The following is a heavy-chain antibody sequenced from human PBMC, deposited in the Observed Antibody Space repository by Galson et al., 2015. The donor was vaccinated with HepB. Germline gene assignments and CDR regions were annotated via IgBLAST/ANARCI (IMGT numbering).Heavy chain of an antibody. D-gene: IGHD3-10*01. CDR3: AREDYYSPRGGRGYYSDY. CDR2: IKQDGSEK. V-gene: IGHV3-7*01. J-gene: IGHJ4*02. Sequence: SLRLSCAASGFTFSSYWMSWVRQAPGKGLEWVANIKQDGSEKYYVDSVKGRFTISRDNAKNSLYLQMNSLRAEDTAVYYCAREDYYSPRGGRGYYSDYWGQGTLVTVSS. CDR1: GFTFSSYW.